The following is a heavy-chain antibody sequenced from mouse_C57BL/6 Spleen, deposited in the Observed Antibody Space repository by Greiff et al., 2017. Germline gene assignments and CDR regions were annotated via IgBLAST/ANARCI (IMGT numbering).Heavy chain of an antibody. CDR3: ANYYDYDGFDY. Sequence: VQLQQSGPELVKPGASVKMSCKASGYTFTDYNMHWVKQSHGKSLEWIGYINPNNGGTSYNQKFKGKATLTVNKSSSTAYMELRSLTSEDSAVYYCANYYDYDGFDYWGQGTTLTVSS. CDR2: INPNNGGT. CDR1: GYTFTDYN. J-gene: IGHJ2*01. V-gene: IGHV1-22*01. D-gene: IGHD2-4*01.